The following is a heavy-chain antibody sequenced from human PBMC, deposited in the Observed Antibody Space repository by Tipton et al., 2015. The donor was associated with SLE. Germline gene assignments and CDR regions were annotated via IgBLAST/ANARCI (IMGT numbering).Heavy chain of an antibody. CDR2: ISGSGGST. CDR1: GFTFSSYA. J-gene: IGHJ4*02. Sequence: GSLRLSCAASGFTFSSYAMSWVRQAPGKGLEWVSAISGSGGSTYYADSVKGRFTISRDNSKNTLYLQMNSLRAEDTAVYYCARDNPMHYDSSGYCFDYWGQGTLVTVSS. D-gene: IGHD3-22*01. CDR3: ARDNPMHYDSSGYCFDY. V-gene: IGHV3-23*01.